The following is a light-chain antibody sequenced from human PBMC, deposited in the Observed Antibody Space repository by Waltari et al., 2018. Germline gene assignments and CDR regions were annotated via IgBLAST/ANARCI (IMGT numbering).Light chain of an antibody. J-gene: IGKJ5*01. CDR1: QNVSIF. CDR3: QQRSIWPPIT. V-gene: IGKV3-11*01. CDR2: DVD. Sequence: EIVLTQSPATLSVSPGERATVSCRASQNVSIFLAWYQHKPGQAPRLIIYDVDNRATGIPPMFSGSGSGTDFTLTISRFDSEDSAVYSCQQRSIWPPITFGQGTRLEIK.